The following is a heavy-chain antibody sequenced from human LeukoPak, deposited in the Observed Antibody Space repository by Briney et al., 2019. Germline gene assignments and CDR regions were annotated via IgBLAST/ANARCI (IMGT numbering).Heavy chain of an antibody. V-gene: IGHV3-30*04. CDR1: GFTFSSYA. Sequence: GGSLRLSCAASGFTFSSYAMHWVRQAPGKGLEWVAVISYDGSNRYYADSVKGRFTISRDNSKNTLYLQMNSLRAEDTAVYYCAKETSWGIVGARANYGMDVWGQGTTVTVSS. CDR3: AKETSWGIVGARANYGMDV. J-gene: IGHJ6*02. D-gene: IGHD1-26*01. CDR2: ISYDGSNR.